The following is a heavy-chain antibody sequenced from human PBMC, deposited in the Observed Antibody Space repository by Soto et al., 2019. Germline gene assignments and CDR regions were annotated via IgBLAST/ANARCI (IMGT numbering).Heavy chain of an antibody. CDR1: GYTFTSYD. CDR3: ARVRYARTGYYFDY. Sequence: ASVKVSCKASGYTFTSYDINWVRQATGQGLEWMGWMNPNSGNTGYAQKFQGRVTMTRNTSISTAYMELSRLRSEDTAVYYCARVRYARTGYYFDYWGQGTLVTVSS. CDR2: MNPNSGNT. D-gene: IGHD3-10*02. J-gene: IGHJ4*02. V-gene: IGHV1-8*01.